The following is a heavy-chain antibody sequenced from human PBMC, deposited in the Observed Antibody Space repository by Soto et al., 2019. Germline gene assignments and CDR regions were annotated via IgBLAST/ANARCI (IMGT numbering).Heavy chain of an antibody. V-gene: IGHV4-39*01. CDR2: IYYSGST. D-gene: IGHD2-21*02. CDR3: ARHPSDFWFDP. Sequence: QLQLQESGPGLVKPSETLSLTCSVSGGSISSSSYFWGWIRQPPGKGLEWIGSIYYSGSTYYNPSLKSRFTVSVDTTKNQFSQKLSSVTAANTAVYYCARHPSDFWFDPWGQRTLITVSS. CDR1: GGSISSSSYF. J-gene: IGHJ5*02.